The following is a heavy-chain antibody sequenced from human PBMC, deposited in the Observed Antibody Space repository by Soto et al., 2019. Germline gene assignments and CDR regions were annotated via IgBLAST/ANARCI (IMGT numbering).Heavy chain of an antibody. J-gene: IGHJ5*02. CDR1: GFSFSSYS. D-gene: IGHD2-15*01. CDR2: ISSSTSYI. V-gene: IGHV3-21*01. Sequence: EVQLVESGGGLVKPGGSLRLSCAASGFSFSSYSMNWVRQAPGKGLEWVSSISSSTSYINYADSVKGRFTISRDNAKKSLYLHMNSLRAEDTAVYYCARGYTGYCSGGTCYWFDPWGQGTLVTVCS. CDR3: ARGYTGYCSGGTCYWFDP.